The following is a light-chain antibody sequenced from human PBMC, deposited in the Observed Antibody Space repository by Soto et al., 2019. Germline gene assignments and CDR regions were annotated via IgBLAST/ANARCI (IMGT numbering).Light chain of an antibody. J-gene: IGKJ1*01. Sequence: SPATLSFSPGERAPLSCRASQSVSSNLAWYQQKPGQAPRLLIYFASTRATGIPARFSGSGSRTEFTLSISNLQPDDFATYYCQQYQRYWTFGHGTKVDI. CDR2: FAS. V-gene: IGKV3-15*01. CDR1: QSVSSN. CDR3: QQYQRYWT.